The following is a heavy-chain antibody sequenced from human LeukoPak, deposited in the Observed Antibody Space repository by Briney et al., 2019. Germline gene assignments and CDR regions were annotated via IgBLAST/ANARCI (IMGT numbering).Heavy chain of an antibody. V-gene: IGHV4-39*07. CDR2: IYYSGST. CDR1: GGSISSSSYY. D-gene: IGHD6-6*01. Sequence: SETLSLTCTVSGGSISSSSYYWGWIRQPPGKGLEWIGSIYYSGSTYYNPSLKSRVTITVDTSKNQFSLKLSSVTAVDTAVYYCARGGLVIAARPNWFDPWGQGTLVTVSS. J-gene: IGHJ5*02. CDR3: ARGGLVIAARPNWFDP.